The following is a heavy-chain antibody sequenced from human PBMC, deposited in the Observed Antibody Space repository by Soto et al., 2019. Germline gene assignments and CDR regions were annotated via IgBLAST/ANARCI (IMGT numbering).Heavy chain of an antibody. J-gene: IGHJ4*02. CDR3: ARLVDRNWYPFFFDY. CDR2: IYYSGSI. D-gene: IGHD1-1*01. Sequence: SETLSLTCTVSGGSVSSGSYYWNWIRQPPGKGLEWIGYIYYSGSINYSPSLKSRVSISVDTSKNQVSLKVHSVTAADTAVYYCARLVDRNWYPFFFDYWGQGTQVTVSS. V-gene: IGHV4-61*01. CDR1: GGSVSSGSYY.